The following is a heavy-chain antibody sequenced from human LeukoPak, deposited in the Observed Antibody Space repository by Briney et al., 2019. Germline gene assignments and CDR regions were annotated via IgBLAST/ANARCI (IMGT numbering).Heavy chain of an antibody. D-gene: IGHD3-22*01. Sequence: SETLSLTCAVYGGSFSGYYWSWIRQPPGKGLEWIGEINHSGSTNYNPSLKSRVTISVDTSKNQFSLKLSSVTAADTAVYHCASIAYYYDSSGYYFDDYWGQGTLVTVSS. V-gene: IGHV4-34*01. CDR3: ASIAYYYDSSGYYFDDY. J-gene: IGHJ4*02. CDR2: INHSGST. CDR1: GGSFSGYY.